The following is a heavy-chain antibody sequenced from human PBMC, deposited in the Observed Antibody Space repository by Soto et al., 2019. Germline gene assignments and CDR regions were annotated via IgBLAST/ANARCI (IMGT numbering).Heavy chain of an antibody. D-gene: IGHD3-3*01. CDR3: AGSRVFGVVINPILNYYYMDV. CDR1: GGSISSYY. J-gene: IGHJ6*03. Sequence: SETLSLTCTVSGGSISSYYWSWIRQPPGKGLEWIGYIYYSGSTNYNPSLKSRVTISVDTSKNQFSLKLSSVTAADTAVYYCAGSRVFGVVINPILNYYYMDVWGKGTTVTVSS. V-gene: IGHV4-59*01. CDR2: IYYSGST.